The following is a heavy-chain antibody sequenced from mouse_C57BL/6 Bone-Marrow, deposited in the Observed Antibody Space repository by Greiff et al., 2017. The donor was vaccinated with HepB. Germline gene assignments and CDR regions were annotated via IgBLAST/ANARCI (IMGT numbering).Heavy chain of an antibody. CDR1: GYTFTEYT. J-gene: IGHJ2*01. D-gene: IGHD4-1*01. CDR3: ARHEMGLTGTGPFDY. Sequence: VKLVESGAELVKPGASVKLSCKASGYTFTEYTIHWVKQRSGQGLEWIGWFYPGSGSIKYNEKFKDKATLTADKSSSTVYMELSRLTSEDSAVYFCARHEMGLTGTGPFDYWGQGTTLTVSS. CDR2: FYPGSGSI. V-gene: IGHV1-62-2*01.